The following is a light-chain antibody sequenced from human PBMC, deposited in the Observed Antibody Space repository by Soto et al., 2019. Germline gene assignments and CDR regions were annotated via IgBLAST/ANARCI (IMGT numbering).Light chain of an antibody. CDR1: QSVSRTS. J-gene: IGKJ2*01. CDR3: QQYGSSPPYT. V-gene: IGKV3-20*01. Sequence: EIVLTQSPGILSLSPGERATLSCRASQSVSRTSLAWYQQKPGLAPRLVIYDASSRATGIPDRFSGSGSGTDFTLTISRLEPKDFAVYYCQQYGSSPPYTFGQGTKLEI. CDR2: DAS.